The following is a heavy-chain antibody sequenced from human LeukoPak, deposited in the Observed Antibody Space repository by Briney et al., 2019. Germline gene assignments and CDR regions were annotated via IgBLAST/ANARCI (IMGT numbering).Heavy chain of an antibody. V-gene: IGHV3-53*01. Sequence: GGSLRLSCAASGFTFSSYAMSWVRQAPGKGLEWVSVIYSGGNTYYTDSVKGRFTISRDNSKNTLFLQMNSLRAEDTAMYYCARALDTAMVKSFDYWGQGTLVTVSS. CDR2: IYSGGNT. CDR1: GFTFSSYA. J-gene: IGHJ4*02. CDR3: ARALDTAMVKSFDY. D-gene: IGHD5-18*01.